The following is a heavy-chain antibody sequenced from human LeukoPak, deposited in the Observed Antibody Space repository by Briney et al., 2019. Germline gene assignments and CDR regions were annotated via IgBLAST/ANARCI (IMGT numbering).Heavy chain of an antibody. CDR3: ARRITMVRGVMGGWFDP. Sequence: ASVKVSCKASGYAFTSYAMHWVRQAPGQRLEWMGWINAGNSNTKYSQKFQGRVTITRDTSASTAYMELSSLRSEDTAVYYCARRITMVRGVMGGWFDPWGQGTLVTVSS. D-gene: IGHD3-10*01. V-gene: IGHV1-3*01. CDR2: INAGNSNT. CDR1: GYAFTSYA. J-gene: IGHJ5*02.